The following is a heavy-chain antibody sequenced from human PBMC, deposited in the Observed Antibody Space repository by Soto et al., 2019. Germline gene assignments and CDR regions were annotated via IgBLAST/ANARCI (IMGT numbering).Heavy chain of an antibody. CDR1: GGTFSSYA. CDR2: IIPIFGTA. J-gene: IGHJ6*02. Sequence: QVQLVQSGAEVKKPGSSVKVSCKASGGTFSSYAISWVRQAPGQGLEWMVGIIPIFGTAYYAQKFQCRVTITEDESTSPAYMELSSLRSEDTAVYYCAFRRVVTRYYYGMDVWGQGTTVTVSS. V-gene: IGHV1-69*01. D-gene: IGHD2-15*01. CDR3: AFRRVVTRYYYGMDV.